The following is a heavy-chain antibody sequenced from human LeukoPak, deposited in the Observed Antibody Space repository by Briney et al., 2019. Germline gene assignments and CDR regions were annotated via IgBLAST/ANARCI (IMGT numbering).Heavy chain of an antibody. D-gene: IGHD4-17*01. J-gene: IGHJ4*02. CDR1: GFTFSSYG. Sequence: GGSLRLSCAASGFTFSSYGMSWVRQAPGKGLEWVSAISGSGGSTYYADSVKGRFTISRDNSKNTLYLQMNSLRAEDAAVYYCAKSKTVTTMIFDYWGQGTLLTVSS. CDR3: AKSKTVTTMIFDY. CDR2: ISGSGGST. V-gene: IGHV3-23*01.